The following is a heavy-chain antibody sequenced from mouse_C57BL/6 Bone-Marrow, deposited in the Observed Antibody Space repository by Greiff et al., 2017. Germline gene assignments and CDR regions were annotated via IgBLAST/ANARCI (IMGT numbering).Heavy chain of an antibody. CDR1: GFTFSSYA. V-gene: IGHV5-4*01. D-gene: IGHD4-1*01. Sequence: EVQRVESGGGLVKPGGSLKLSCAASGFTFSSYAMSWVRQTPEKRLEWVATISDGGSYTYYPDNVKGRFTISRDNAKNNLYLQMSHLKSEDTAMYYCARDCWAWFAYWGQGTLVTVSA. CDR3: ARDCWAWFAY. J-gene: IGHJ3*01. CDR2: ISDGGSYT.